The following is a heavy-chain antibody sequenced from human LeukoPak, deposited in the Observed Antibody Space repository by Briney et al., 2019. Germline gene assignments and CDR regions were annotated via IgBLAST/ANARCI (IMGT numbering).Heavy chain of an antibody. D-gene: IGHD6-13*01. CDR3: ARTHSSSWASFDY. Sequence: GGSLRLSCAASGFTFSDYYMSWIRQAPGKGLEWVSYISSSGSTIYYADSVKGRFTISRDNAKNSLYLQMNSLRAEDTAVYYCARTHSSSWASFDYWGQGTLVTVSS. V-gene: IGHV3-11*04. CDR1: GFTFSDYY. CDR2: ISSSGSTI. J-gene: IGHJ4*02.